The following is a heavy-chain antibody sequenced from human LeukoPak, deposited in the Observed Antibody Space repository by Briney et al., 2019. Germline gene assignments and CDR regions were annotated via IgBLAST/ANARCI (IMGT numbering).Heavy chain of an antibody. Sequence: AASVKVSCKASGYTFTSYDINWVRQATGQGLEWMGWMNPISGNTGYAQKFQGRVTMTRNTSISTAYMELSSLRSEDTAVFYCARFNRRGHSGSRDYWGQGTLVTVSS. CDR2: MNPISGNT. V-gene: IGHV1-8*01. CDR3: ARFNRRGHSGSRDY. CDR1: GYTFTSYD. D-gene: IGHD3-10*01. J-gene: IGHJ4*02.